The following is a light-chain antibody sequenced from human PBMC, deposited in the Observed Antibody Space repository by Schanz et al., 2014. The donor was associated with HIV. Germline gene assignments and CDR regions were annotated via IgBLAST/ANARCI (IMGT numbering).Light chain of an antibody. Sequence: QSVLTQPPTVSGAPGQRVTISCTGSSSNIGSVYDVHWYQQLPGTAPKHLIFANSDRPSGVPDRFSGSKSGTSASLAITGLQAEDEADYYCNSYTSKNTPIFGGGTKLTVL. CDR3: NSYTSKNTPI. CDR1: SSNIGSVYD. CDR2: ANS. V-gene: IGLV1-40*01. J-gene: IGLJ2*01.